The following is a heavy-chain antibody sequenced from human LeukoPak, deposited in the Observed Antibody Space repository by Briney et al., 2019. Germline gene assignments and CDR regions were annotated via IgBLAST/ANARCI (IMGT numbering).Heavy chain of an antibody. CDR2: IYTSGST. D-gene: IGHD5-18*01. V-gene: IGHV4-61*02. CDR1: GGSISSGSYY. CDR3: ARDTAMANYYYYYIDV. J-gene: IGHJ6*03. Sequence: SETLSLTCTVPGGSISSGSYYWSWIRQPAGKGLEWIGRIYTSGSTNYNPSLKSRVTISVDTSKNQFSLKLSSVTAADTAVYYCARDTAMANYYYYYIDVWGKGTTVTISS.